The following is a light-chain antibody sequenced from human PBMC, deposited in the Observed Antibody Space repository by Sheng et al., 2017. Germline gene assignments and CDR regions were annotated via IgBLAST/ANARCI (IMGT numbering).Light chain of an antibody. CDR1: SGHSSYG. Sequence: QLVLTQSPSASASLGASVKLTCTLSSGHSSYGIAWHQQQPEKGPRFLMKLKSDGSHTKGDGIPDRFSGSSSGAERFLTISSLQSEDEADYYCQTWATDSWVFGGGTKLTVL. V-gene: IGLV4-69*01. CDR2: LKSDGSH. J-gene: IGLJ3*02. CDR3: QTWATDSWV.